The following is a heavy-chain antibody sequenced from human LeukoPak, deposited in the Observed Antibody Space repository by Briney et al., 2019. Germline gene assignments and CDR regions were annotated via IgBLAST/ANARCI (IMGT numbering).Heavy chain of an antibody. CDR3: ASLLDSLNWFDP. CDR1: GGSISSGGYS. V-gene: IGHV4-30-2*01. Sequence: SETLSLTCAVSGGSISSGGYSWGWIRQPPGKGLEWIGYIYHSGSTYYNPSLKSRVTISVDRSKNQFSLKLSSVTAADTAVYYCASLLDSLNWFDPWGQGTLVTVSS. D-gene: IGHD3-9*01. CDR2: IYHSGST. J-gene: IGHJ5*02.